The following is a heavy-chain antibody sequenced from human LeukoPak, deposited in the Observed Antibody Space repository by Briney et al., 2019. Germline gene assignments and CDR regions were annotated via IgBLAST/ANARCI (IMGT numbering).Heavy chain of an antibody. CDR2: IYSDGSQE. CDR1: GFTFSDYG. Sequence: GRSLRLSCAASGFTFSDYGIHWIRQAPGKGLEWVAVIYSDGSQEYFADSVEGRFTISRDSSKNTVSLQMNSLRVEDTAVYHCARDRLSGYVDYWGQGTLVTVSS. D-gene: IGHD3-22*01. V-gene: IGHV3-33*01. J-gene: IGHJ4*02. CDR3: ARDRLSGYVDY.